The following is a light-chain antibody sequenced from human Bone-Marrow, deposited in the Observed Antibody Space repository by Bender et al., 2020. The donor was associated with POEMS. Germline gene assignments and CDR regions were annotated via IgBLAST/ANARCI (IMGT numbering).Light chain of an antibody. CDR1: TSDVGAYNL. Sequence: QSALTQPASVSGSPGQSITISCTGTTSDVGAYNLVSWYQQPPGKAPRLMIFEVTMRPSGISNRFSGSKSGNTASLTISGLQPDDEGEYYCSSYAGVGTFWVFGGGTKLSVL. CDR3: SSYAGVGTFWV. J-gene: IGLJ3*02. V-gene: IGLV2-23*02. CDR2: EVT.